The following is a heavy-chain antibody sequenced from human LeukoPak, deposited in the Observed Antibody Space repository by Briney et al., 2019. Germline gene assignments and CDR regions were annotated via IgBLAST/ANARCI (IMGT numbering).Heavy chain of an antibody. D-gene: IGHD6-19*01. CDR3: AKDRYPSDLYYFDY. CDR1: GFTFSSFA. CDR2: FSGSGGSP. J-gene: IGHJ4*02. Sequence: GGSLRLSCAASGFTFSSFAMSWLPQAPGKGLEWLSAFSGSGGSPYCAEYVKGRFTIARDNSKNTLYLQMNSLRAEDTAVYYCAKDRYPSDLYYFDYWGQGTLVTVSS. V-gene: IGHV3-23*01.